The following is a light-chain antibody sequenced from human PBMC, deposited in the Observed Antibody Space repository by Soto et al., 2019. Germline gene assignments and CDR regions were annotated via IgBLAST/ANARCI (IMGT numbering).Light chain of an antibody. Sequence: QSALTQPDSLSGSPGQSITISCTGSSSDIGGFDLVSWYQQHPGKAPKLLLYEVNKRPSGVSNRFSGSKSGNTAALTISCLQADDEAYYYCCSYVGIRNFVFGGGTKLTVL. J-gene: IGLJ2*01. CDR1: SSDIGGFDL. V-gene: IGLV2-23*02. CDR2: EVN. CDR3: CSYVGIRNFV.